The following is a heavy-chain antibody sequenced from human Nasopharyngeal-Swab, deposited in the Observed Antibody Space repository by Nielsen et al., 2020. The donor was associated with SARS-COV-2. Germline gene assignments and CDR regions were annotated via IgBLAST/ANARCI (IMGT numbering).Heavy chain of an antibody. V-gene: IGHV3-74*01. D-gene: IGHD1-26*01. J-gene: IGHJ4*02. Sequence: GESLKIYCVGSGYTFSNYWMHWVRQVPGKGLVWGSRIDTDGSTTNYADSVKGRFRISRDNAKNTLYLQMDSLRGEDTAIYYCTRDIGGRYGYWGQGLLVTVSS. CDR2: IDTDGSTT. CDR3: TRDIGGRYGY. CDR1: GYTFSNYW.